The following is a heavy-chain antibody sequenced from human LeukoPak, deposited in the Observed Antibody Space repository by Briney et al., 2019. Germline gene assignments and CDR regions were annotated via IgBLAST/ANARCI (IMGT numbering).Heavy chain of an antibody. V-gene: IGHV4-31*11. CDR2: IYYSGST. CDR1: VGSISSGGYY. CDR3: ARAAPGHIVVVTASVAGWFGP. D-gene: IGHD2-21*02. J-gene: IGHJ5*02. Sequence: SETQSLTCAVSVGSISSGGYYLSWIRQHPGKGLEWNWYIYYSGSTYYNPSLKSRVTISVDTSKNQFSLKLSSVASADTAADYCARAAPGHIVVVTASVAGWFGPWGQGTLVTVSS.